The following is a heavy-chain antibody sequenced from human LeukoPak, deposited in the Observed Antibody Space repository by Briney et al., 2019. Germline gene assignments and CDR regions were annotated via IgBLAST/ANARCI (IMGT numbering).Heavy chain of an antibody. J-gene: IGHJ4*02. CDR2: INHSGST. D-gene: IGHD5-12*01. CDR1: GGSFSGYY. V-gene: IGHV4-34*01. CDR3: ARGSGGYDL. Sequence: SGTLALTCAVHGGSFSGYYWSWIRQPPGKGLEWIGEINHSGSTNYNPSLKSRVTISVDTSKNQFSLKLSSVTAADTAVYYCARGSGGYDLWGQGTLVTVSS.